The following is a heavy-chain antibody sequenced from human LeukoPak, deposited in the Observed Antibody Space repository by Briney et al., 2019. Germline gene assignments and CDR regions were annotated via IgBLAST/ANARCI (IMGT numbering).Heavy chain of an antibody. V-gene: IGHV4-34*01. J-gene: IGHJ4*02. CDR3: ARETAAGFDY. CDR1: GGSISSYY. D-gene: IGHD6-13*01. Sequence: SETLSLTCTVSGGSISSYYWSWIRQPPGKGLEWIGEINHSGSTNYNLSLKSRVTISVDTSKNQFSLKLSSVTAADTAVYYCARETAAGFDYWGQGTLVTVSS. CDR2: INHSGST.